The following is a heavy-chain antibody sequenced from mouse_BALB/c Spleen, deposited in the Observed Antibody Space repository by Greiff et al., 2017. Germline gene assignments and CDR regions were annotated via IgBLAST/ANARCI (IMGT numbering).Heavy chain of an antibody. J-gene: IGHJ4*01. CDR3: ARDYYGNYYYAMDY. Sequence: LQESGPGLVAPSQSLSITCTVSGFSLTSYGVHWVRQPPGKGLEWLGVIWAGGSTNYNSALMSRLSISKDNSKSQVFLKMNSLQTDDTAMYYCARDYYGNYYYAMDYWGQGTSVTVSS. CDR2: IWAGGST. V-gene: IGHV2-9*02. D-gene: IGHD2-1*01. CDR1: GFSLTSYG.